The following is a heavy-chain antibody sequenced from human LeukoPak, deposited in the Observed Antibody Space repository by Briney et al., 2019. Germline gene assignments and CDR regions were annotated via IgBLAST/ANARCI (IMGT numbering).Heavy chain of an antibody. J-gene: IGHJ6*03. D-gene: IGHD2-15*01. CDR2: IYPGDSDT. V-gene: IGHV5-51*01. Sequence: GESLKISCKGSGYSFNSYWIGWVRQMPGKGLEWMGIIYPGDSDTRYSPSFQGQVTISADKSISTAYLQWSSLKASDTAMYYCARHVAYCSGGSCYSSLSYYYYMDVWGKGTTVTISS. CDR3: ARHVAYCSGGSCYSSLSYYYYMDV. CDR1: GYSFNSYW.